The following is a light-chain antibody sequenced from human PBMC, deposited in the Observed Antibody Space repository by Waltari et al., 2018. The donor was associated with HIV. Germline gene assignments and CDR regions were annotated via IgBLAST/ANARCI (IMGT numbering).Light chain of an antibody. CDR1: QTISSW. CDR3: QQYLNYPYT. Sequence: DIRMTQTPSTLSTSVGDRVTLTCRASQTISSWLAWYQQKPGKAPKVLIYKASSLESGVPSRFSGSGSGTEFTLTISSLQPDDSATYYCQQYLNYPYTFGQGTKVEIK. J-gene: IGKJ2*01. V-gene: IGKV1-5*03. CDR2: KAS.